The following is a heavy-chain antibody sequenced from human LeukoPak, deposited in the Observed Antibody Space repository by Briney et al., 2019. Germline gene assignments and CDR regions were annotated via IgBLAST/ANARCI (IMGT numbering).Heavy chain of an antibody. V-gene: IGHV4-59*01. CDR2: VYYSGST. CDR3: ARGGGLFEY. Sequence: AETLSLTCTVSGGSISTYYWSWIRQPPGKGLEWIGYVYYSGSTNYNPSLKSRVTISVDTSKNQVSLKLTAVTAADMAVYYCARGGGLFEYWGQGTLVAVSS. CDR1: GGSISTYY. J-gene: IGHJ4*02.